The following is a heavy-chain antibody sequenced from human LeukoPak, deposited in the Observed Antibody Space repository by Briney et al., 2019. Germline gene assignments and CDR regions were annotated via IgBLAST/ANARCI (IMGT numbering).Heavy chain of an antibody. CDR2: ISWNSGSI. J-gene: IGHJ4*02. CDR1: GCTFDDYA. D-gene: IGHD3-22*01. V-gene: IGHV3-9*01. CDR3: AKDAYYYDSSGYSPFDY. Sequence: GRSLRLSCADSGCTFDDYAMHWVRQAPGKGLEWVSGISWNSGSIGYADSVKGRFTISRDNAKNSLYLQMNSLRAEDTALYYCAKDAYYYDSSGYSPFDYWGQGTLVTVSS.